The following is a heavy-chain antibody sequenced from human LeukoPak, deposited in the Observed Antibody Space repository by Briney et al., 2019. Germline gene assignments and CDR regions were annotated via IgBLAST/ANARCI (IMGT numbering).Heavy chain of an antibody. Sequence: ASVKVSCKASGYTFTGYYMHWVRQAPGQGLEWMGWINPNSGGTNYAQKFQGRVTMTRDTSISTAYMELSRLRSDDTAVYYCARESLPIRSSGWYGGTYYYYYGMDVWGQGTTVTVSS. CDR2: INPNSGGT. CDR1: GYTFTGYY. CDR3: ARESLPIRSSGWYGGTYYYYYGMDV. V-gene: IGHV1-2*02. D-gene: IGHD6-19*01. J-gene: IGHJ6*02.